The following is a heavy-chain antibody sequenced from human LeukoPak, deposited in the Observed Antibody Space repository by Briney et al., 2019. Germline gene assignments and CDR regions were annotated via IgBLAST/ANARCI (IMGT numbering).Heavy chain of an antibody. V-gene: IGHV3-7*01. CDR2: IKQDGSEK. J-gene: IGHJ4*02. Sequence: GGSLRLSCAASGYTFSNYWMGWVRQAPGKGLEWVANIKQDGSEKYYVDSVTGRFTISRDNAQNSLYLQMNSLRAEDTAVYYCARWATSFDLWGQGTLVTVSS. CDR3: ARWATSFDL. CDR1: GYTFSNYW.